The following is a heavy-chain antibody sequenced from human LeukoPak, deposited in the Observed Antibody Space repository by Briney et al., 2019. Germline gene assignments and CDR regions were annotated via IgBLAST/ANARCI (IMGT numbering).Heavy chain of an antibody. D-gene: IGHD2-2*01. CDR2: ISYDGSNK. J-gene: IGHJ4*02. CDR3: AKASTSWLYVDY. Sequence: PGGSLRLSCAASGFTFSSYDMHWVRQAPGKGLEWVAVISYDGSNKYYADSVKGRFTISRDNSKNTLYLQMNSLRAEDTALYYCAKASTSWLYVDYWGQGTLVTVSS. CDR1: GFTFSSYD. V-gene: IGHV3-30-3*01.